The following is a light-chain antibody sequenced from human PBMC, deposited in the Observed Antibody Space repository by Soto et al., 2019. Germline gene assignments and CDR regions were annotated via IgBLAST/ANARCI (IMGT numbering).Light chain of an antibody. CDR3: QHYNSYSEA. CDR2: KAS. Sequence: DIQMTQSPSTLSGSVGDRVTITCRASQTISSWLAWYQQKPGKAPKLLIYKASTLKRGVPSRFSGRGSGTEFTLTISSLQPDDFATYYCQHYNSYSEAFGQGTKVDSK. J-gene: IGKJ1*01. CDR1: QTISSW. V-gene: IGKV1-5*03.